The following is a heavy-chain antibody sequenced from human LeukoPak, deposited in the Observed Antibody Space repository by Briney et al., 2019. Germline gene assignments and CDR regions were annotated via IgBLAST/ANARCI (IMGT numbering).Heavy chain of an antibody. Sequence: GGSLKLSCAASGFTFSGSAMHWVRQASGKGLEWVGRIRSKANNYATAYAASVKGRFTISRDDSKNTAYLQMNSLKTEDTAVYYCTRLRWGFTYGDDSYYFDYWGQGTLVTVSS. V-gene: IGHV3-73*01. CDR3: TRLRWGFTYGDDSYYFDY. J-gene: IGHJ4*02. CDR2: IRSKANNYAT. D-gene: IGHD4-23*01. CDR1: GFTFSGSA.